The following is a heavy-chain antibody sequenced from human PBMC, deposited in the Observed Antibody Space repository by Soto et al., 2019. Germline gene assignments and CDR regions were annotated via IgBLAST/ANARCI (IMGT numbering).Heavy chain of an antibody. CDR1: GYSFTSYW. CDR3: AAYAARYSYGLRDAYYYYGMDV. V-gene: IGHV5-51*01. D-gene: IGHD5-18*01. CDR2: IYPGDSDT. Sequence: GESLKISCKGSGYSFTSYWIGWMRQMPGKGLEWMGIIYPGDSDTRYSPSFQGQVTISADKSISTAYLQWSSLKASDTAMYYCAAYAARYSYGLRDAYYYYGMDVWGQGTTVTVS. J-gene: IGHJ6*02.